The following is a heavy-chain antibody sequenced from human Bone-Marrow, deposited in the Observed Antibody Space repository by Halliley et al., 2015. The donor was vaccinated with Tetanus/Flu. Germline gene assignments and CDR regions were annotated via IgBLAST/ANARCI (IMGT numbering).Heavy chain of an antibody. Sequence: WMAILFPAASDPRYSPPFQGQVPFSVDKSINTAYLQWSSLEASDTAMYYCARLPVTGHSYFDTWGQGTPVTVSS. D-gene: IGHD6-19*01. J-gene: IGHJ4*02. CDR2: LFPAASDP. V-gene: IGHV5-51*01. CDR3: ARLPVTGHSYFDT.